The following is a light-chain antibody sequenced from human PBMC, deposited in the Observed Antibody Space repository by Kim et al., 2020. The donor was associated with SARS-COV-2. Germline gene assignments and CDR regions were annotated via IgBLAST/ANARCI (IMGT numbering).Light chain of an antibody. CDR3: HQYYSSPYT. J-gene: IGKJ2*01. CDR2: WAS. CDR1: QSVLETSKNKNY. V-gene: IGKV4-1*01. Sequence: ATINCKSSQSVLETSKNKNYLTWYQQKPGQAPKLLISWASTRESGVPDRFSGSGSETDFTLSISSLQAEDVAVYYCHQYYSSPYTFGQGTKLEI.